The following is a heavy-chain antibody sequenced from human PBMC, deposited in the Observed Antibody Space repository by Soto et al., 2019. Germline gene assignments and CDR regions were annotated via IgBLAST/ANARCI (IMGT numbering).Heavy chain of an antibody. D-gene: IGHD6-19*01. V-gene: IGHV3-30-3*01. CDR2: ISYDGSNK. CDR3: AREYTVVAGPFDY. Sequence: GGSLRLSCAASGFTFSSYAMHWVRQAPGKGLEWVAVISYDGSNKYYADSVKGRFTISRDNSKNTLYLQMNSLRAEDTAVYYCAREYTVVAGPFDYWGQGTLVTVSS. CDR1: GFTFSSYA. J-gene: IGHJ4*02.